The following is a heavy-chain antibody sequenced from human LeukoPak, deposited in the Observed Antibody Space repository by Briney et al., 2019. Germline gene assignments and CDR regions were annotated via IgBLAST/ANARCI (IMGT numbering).Heavy chain of an antibody. J-gene: IGHJ3*02. V-gene: IGHV4-38-2*02. CDR3: ARHIGYCSSTSCYWAFDI. CDR2: IYHSGST. Sequence: SETLSLTCTVSGYSISSGYYWGWIRQPPGKGLEWIGSIYHSGSTYYNPSLKSRVTISVDTSKNQFSLKLSSVTAADTAVYYCARHIGYCSSTSCYWAFDIWGQGTMVTVSS. D-gene: IGHD2-2*01. CDR1: GYSISSGYY.